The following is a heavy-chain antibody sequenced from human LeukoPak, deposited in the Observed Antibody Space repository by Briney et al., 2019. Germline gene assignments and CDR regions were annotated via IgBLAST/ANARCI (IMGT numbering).Heavy chain of an antibody. Sequence: ASVKASCKASGYTFTGYYMHWVRQAPGQGPEWMGWINPKRGGTKYAQKFQGRVTMTRDTSISTAYMELNRLRSDDTAMYYGAGIYCAGGSCYGRGGDFWGQGTQVTVSS. CDR2: INPKRGGT. CDR3: AGIYCAGGSCYGRGGDF. CDR1: GYTFTGYY. V-gene: IGHV1-2*02. J-gene: IGHJ4*02. D-gene: IGHD2-15*01.